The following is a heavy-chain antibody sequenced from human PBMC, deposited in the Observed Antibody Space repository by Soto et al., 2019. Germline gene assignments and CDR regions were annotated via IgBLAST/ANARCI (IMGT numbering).Heavy chain of an antibody. D-gene: IGHD3-16*01. J-gene: IGHJ5*01. CDR2: ISATGGGT. CDR1: GVNWSSYA. CDR3: AKDRRAGGNSAFYFDF. Sequence: GGSQRLCSEASGVNWSSYAVSGVRQAPGKGLEWVSLISATGGGTYYADSVKGRFTISRDNSDNTLYLQVHSLRAEDTAVYYCAKDRRAGGNSAFYFDFWGQGAQVTVAS. V-gene: IGHV3-23*01.